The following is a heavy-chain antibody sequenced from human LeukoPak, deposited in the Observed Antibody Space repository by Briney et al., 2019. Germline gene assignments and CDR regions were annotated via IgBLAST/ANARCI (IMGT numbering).Heavy chain of an antibody. CDR3: ARVGRGIAVAGTVVGAFDI. V-gene: IGHV4-59*01. D-gene: IGHD6-19*01. Sequence: SETLSLTCTVSGGSISSYYWSWIRQPPGKGLEWIGYIYYSGSTNYNPSLKSRVTISVDTSKNQFSLKLSSVTAADTAVYYCARVGRGIAVAGTVVGAFDIWGQGTMVTVSS. J-gene: IGHJ3*02. CDR1: GGSISSYY. CDR2: IYYSGST.